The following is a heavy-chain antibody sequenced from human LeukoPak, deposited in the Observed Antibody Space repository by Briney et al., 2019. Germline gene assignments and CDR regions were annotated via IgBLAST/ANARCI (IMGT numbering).Heavy chain of an antibody. CDR1: GFTFSSYA. V-gene: IGHV3-23*01. CDR3: AKVERSGWYVPFDY. D-gene: IGHD6-19*01. CDR2: ISGSGGST. J-gene: IGHJ4*02. Sequence: PGGSLRLSCVASGFTFSSYAMSWVRQAPGKGLEWVSAISGSGGSTYYADSVKGRFTISRDNSKNTLYLQMNSLRAEDTAVYYCAKVERSGWYVPFDYWGQGTLVTVSS.